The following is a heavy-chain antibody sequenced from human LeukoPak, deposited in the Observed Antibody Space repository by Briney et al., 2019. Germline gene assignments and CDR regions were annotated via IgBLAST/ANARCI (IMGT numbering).Heavy chain of an antibody. CDR2: ITSSSIYI. D-gene: IGHD6-13*01. CDR1: GFTFSTYS. CDR3: AKSRSSSWYYGYYFDY. V-gene: IGHV3-21*01. Sequence: PGGSLRLSCAASGFTFSTYSMNWVRQAPGKGLEWVSSITSSSIYIYYADSVKGRFTISRDNAKNSLYLQMNSLRAEDTAVYYCAKSRSSSWYYGYYFDYWGQGTLVTVSS. J-gene: IGHJ4*02.